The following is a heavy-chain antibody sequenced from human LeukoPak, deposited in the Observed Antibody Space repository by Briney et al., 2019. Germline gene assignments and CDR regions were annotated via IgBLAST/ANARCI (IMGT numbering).Heavy chain of an antibody. V-gene: IGHV3-23*01. CDR3: AKSTTYYGMDV. Sequence: GGSLRLSCAASGFTFSSYGMSWVRQAPGKGLEWVSAIGGRDGSTYYADSVKGRFTISRDNSKNTLYVQMNSLRAEDTAVYYCAKSTTYYGMDVWGQGTTVTVSS. D-gene: IGHD4-11*01. J-gene: IGHJ6*02. CDR2: IGGRDGST. CDR1: GFTFSSYG.